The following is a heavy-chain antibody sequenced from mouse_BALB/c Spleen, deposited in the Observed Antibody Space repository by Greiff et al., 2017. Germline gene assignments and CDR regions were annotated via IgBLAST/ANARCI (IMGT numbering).Heavy chain of an antibody. D-gene: IGHD2-1*01. Sequence: VKLQQSGAELVRPGTSVKISCKASGYTFTNYWLGWVKQRPGHGLEWIGDIYPGGGYTNYNEKFKGKATLTADTSSSTAYMQLSSLTSEDSAVYFCARYGNLWYFDVWGAGTTVTVSS. V-gene: IGHV1-63*02. CDR2: IYPGGGYT. CDR3: ARYGNLWYFDV. CDR1: GYTFTNYW. J-gene: IGHJ1*01.